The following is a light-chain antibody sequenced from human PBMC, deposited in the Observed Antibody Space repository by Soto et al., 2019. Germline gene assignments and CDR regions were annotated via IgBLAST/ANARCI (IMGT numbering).Light chain of an antibody. CDR1: QSISSW. CDR2: EAS. Sequence: DIQMTQSPSTLPASVGDRVTITCRASQSISSWLAWYQQKPGKAPKLLMYEASTLDCWVPSRFSGSGYGTDFTLTISSLQPDDLATYYCQQYIIYPLTFGGGTKVQI. J-gene: IGKJ4*01. CDR3: QQYIIYPLT. V-gene: IGKV1-5*03.